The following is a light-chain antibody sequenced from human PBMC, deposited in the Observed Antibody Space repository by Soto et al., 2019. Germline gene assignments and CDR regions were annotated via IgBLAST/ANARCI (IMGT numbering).Light chain of an antibody. CDR3: QQSYSTPIT. J-gene: IGKJ5*01. CDR1: ESTSST. Sequence: DIQLTQSPSSLSPSVGDRSTITCLASESTSSTLSWYLQKPGKAHKLLIYAASTLQSGVPSRISGSGSGTDFSLTISSLQPEDFATYYCQQSYSTPITFGQGTRLEI. V-gene: IGKV1-39*01. CDR2: AAS.